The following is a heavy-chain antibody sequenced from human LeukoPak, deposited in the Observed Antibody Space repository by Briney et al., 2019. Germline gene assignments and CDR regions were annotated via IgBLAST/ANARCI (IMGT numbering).Heavy chain of an antibody. CDR2: IYISGST. J-gene: IGHJ5*02. CDR3: ASRIAVAGSWFDP. Sequence: SGTLSLTCTVSGGSISSGSYYWSWIRQPAGKGLEWIGRIYISGSTNYNPSLKSRVTISVDTSKNQFSLKLSSVTAADTAVYYCASRIAVAGSWFDPWGQGTLVTVSS. V-gene: IGHV4-61*02. D-gene: IGHD6-19*01. CDR1: GGSISSGSYY.